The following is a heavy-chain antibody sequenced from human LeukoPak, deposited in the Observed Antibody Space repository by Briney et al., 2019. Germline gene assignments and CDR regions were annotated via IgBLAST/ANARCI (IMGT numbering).Heavy chain of an antibody. V-gene: IGHV4-59*01. CDR2: LSKSGNT. CDR3: ARARYVNSFYAFDI. D-gene: IGHD3-9*01. CDR1: GGSISSYY. J-gene: IGHJ3*02. Sequence: PSETLSLTCTVSGGSISSYYWSWIRLPPGKGLEWIGYLSKSGNTNYSPSLKSRVTILGDTSKNQFFLKLSSVTAADTAMYYCARARYVNSFYAFDIWGQGTLVTVSS.